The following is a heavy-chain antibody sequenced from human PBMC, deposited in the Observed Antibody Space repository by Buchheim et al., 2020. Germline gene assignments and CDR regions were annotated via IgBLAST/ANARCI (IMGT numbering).Heavy chain of an antibody. V-gene: IGHV4-34*09. J-gene: IGHJ1*01. CDR1: GGSFSGYY. CDR3: ARAETYYDFWSGYYGAEYFQH. Sequence: QVQLQESGPGLVKPSQTLSLTCTVYGGSFSGYYWSWIRQPPGKGLEWIGEINHSGSTNYNPSLKSRVTISVDTSKNQFSLKLSSVTAADTAVYYCARAETYYDFWSGYYGAEYFQHWGQGTL. CDR2: INHSGST. D-gene: IGHD3-3*01.